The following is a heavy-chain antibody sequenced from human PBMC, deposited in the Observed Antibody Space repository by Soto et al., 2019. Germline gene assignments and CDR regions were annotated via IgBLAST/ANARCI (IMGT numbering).Heavy chain of an antibody. Sequence: QVQLVQSGAEVKKPGASVKVSCKDSGYTFTSYDINWVRQATGQGLEWMGWMNPNSGNTGYAQKFQGRVTMTRNTSISTAYMELSSLSSEDTAEYYCAIGYRRWLRLGFGYWGQGTLVTVS. CDR1: GYTFTSYD. V-gene: IGHV1-8*01. CDR2: MNPNSGNT. D-gene: IGHD5-12*01. J-gene: IGHJ4*02. CDR3: AIGYRRWLRLGFGY.